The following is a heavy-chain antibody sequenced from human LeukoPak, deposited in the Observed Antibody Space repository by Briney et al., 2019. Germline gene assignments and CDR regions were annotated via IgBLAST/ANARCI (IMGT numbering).Heavy chain of an antibody. J-gene: IGHJ4*02. V-gene: IGHV3-23*01. CDR1: GFTFGSYA. CDR2: ISSSGDTT. CDR3: AKGDYGDYKLIDY. D-gene: IGHD4-17*01. Sequence: PEGSLRLSCAASGFTFGSYAISWVRQAPGKGLEWVSAISSSGDTTLYVDSVKGRFAISRDNSKNTLYLQMSGLRPEDTAIYYCAKGDYGDYKLIDYWGQGTLVTVSS.